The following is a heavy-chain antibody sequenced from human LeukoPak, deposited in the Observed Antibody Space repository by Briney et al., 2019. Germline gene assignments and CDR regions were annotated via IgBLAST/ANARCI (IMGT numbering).Heavy chain of an antibody. Sequence: SETLSLTCTVSGGSISSGDYYWSWIRQPPGKGLEWIGYIYYSGSTYYNPSLRSRVTISVDTSKNQFSLKLSSVTAADTAVYYCARAVRYYDFWSGSKDWFDPWGQGTLVTVSS. V-gene: IGHV4-30-4*08. CDR2: IYYSGST. CDR1: GGSISSGDYY. D-gene: IGHD3-3*01. CDR3: ARAVRYYDFWSGSKDWFDP. J-gene: IGHJ5*02.